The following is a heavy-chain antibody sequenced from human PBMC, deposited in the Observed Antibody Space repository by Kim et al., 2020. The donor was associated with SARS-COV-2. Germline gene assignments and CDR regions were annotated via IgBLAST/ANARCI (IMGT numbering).Heavy chain of an antibody. V-gene: IGHV3-23*03. Sequence: GGSLRLSCAASGFPFIKHAIIWVRHPAGRGLEWVSLLNSAGDTIHYADSVRGRFIISRDNLKDMVYLQMNCLRAEDPALYFCDKDFSGWSVYWGPGTLVT. CDR2: LNSAGDTI. D-gene: IGHD6-19*01. CDR3: DKDFSGWSVY. CDR1: GFPFIKHA. J-gene: IGHJ4*02.